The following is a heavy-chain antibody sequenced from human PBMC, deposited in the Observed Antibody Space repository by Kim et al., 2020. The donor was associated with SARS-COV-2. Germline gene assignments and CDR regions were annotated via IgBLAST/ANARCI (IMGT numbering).Heavy chain of an antibody. Sequence: SETLSLTCTVSGGSLSNYYWGWIRQPPGMGLEWIGYVYYSGTTNYNPTLKSRVTISVDTSKNQFSLKLTSVTAADTAVYYCARRIGGNAFDIWGQGTMVPVSS. CDR1: GGSLSNYY. V-gene: IGHV4-59*08. CDR2: VYYSGTT. J-gene: IGHJ3*02. CDR3: ARRIGGNAFDI. D-gene: IGHD2-15*01.